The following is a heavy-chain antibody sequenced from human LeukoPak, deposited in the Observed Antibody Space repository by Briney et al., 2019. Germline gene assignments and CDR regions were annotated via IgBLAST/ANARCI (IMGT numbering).Heavy chain of an antibody. CDR1: GGSFSGYY. CDR3: ARSVVVPAAMYGYYFDY. D-gene: IGHD2-2*01. Sequence: SETLSLTCAVYGGSFSGYYWSWIRQPPGKGLEWIGEINHSGSTNYNPSLKSRVTISVHTSKSQFSLKLSSVTAADTAVYYCARSVVVPAAMYGYYFDYWGQGTLVTVSS. V-gene: IGHV4-34*01. J-gene: IGHJ4*02. CDR2: INHSGST.